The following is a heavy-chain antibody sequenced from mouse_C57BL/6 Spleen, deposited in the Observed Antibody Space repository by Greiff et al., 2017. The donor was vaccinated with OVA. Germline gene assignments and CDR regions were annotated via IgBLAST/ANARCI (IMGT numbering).Heavy chain of an antibody. CDR1: GFTFSNYW. CDR2: IRLKSDNYAT. Sequence: EVHLVESGGGLVQPGGSMKLSCVASGFTFSNYWMNWVRQSPEKGLEWVAQIRLKSDNYATHYAESVKGRFTISRDDSKSSVYLQMNNLRAEDTGIYYCTRDSWFAYWGQGTLVTVSA. V-gene: IGHV6-3*01. J-gene: IGHJ3*01. CDR3: TRDSWFAY.